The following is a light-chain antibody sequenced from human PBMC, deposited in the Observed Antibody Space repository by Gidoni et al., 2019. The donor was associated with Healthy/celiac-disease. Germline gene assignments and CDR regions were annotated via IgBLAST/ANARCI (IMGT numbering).Light chain of an antibody. CDR3: QQYGSSPGS. CDR1: QSVSSSY. V-gene: IGKV3-20*01. Sequence: EIVLTQSPGHLSLSPGERATLSCRASQSVSSSYLAWYQQKPGQAPRLLIYGASSRATGIPDRFSGSGSGTDFTLTFSRLEPEDFAVYYCQQYGSSPGSFGQGTKLEIK. J-gene: IGKJ2*04. CDR2: GAS.